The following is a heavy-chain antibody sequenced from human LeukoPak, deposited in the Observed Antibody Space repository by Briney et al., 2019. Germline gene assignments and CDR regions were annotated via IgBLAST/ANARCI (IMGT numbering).Heavy chain of an antibody. CDR3: ARAVWFGDWDYFDY. J-gene: IGHJ4*02. D-gene: IGHD3-10*01. CDR2: IYTSGGT. Sequence: SETLSLTCTVSGGSISSYYWSWIRQPAGKGLEWIGRIYTSGGTNYNPSLKSRVTISVDTSKNQFSLKLSSVTAADTAVYYCARAVWFGDWDYFDYWGQGTLVTVSS. V-gene: IGHV4-4*07. CDR1: GGSISSYY.